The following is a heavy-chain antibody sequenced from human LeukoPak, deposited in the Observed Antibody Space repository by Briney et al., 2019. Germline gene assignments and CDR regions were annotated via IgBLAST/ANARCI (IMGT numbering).Heavy chain of an antibody. Sequence: GGSLRLSCAASGFTFNNAWMSWVRQAPGKGLEWVGRIKSKTEGGTTDFAAPVKGRFSISRDDSQNTLYLQMNSLKTEDTAVYYCTTPGIAGAGHRGPNDYWGQGTLVTVSS. D-gene: IGHD6-19*01. CDR2: IKSKTEGGTT. CDR3: TTPGIAGAGHRGPNDY. J-gene: IGHJ4*02. CDR1: GFTFNNAW. V-gene: IGHV3-15*01.